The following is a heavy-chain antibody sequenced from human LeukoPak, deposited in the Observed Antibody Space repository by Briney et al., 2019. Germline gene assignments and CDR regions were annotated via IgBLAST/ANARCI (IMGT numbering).Heavy chain of an antibody. CDR1: GFTFDDYA. D-gene: IGHD1-26*01. Sequence: GRSLRLSCAASGFTFDDYAMHWVRQAPGKGLEWVSGISWNSGSIGYADSVKGRFTISRDNAKNSLYPQMNSLRAEDMALYYCAKGLVGATSDAFDIWGQGTMVTVSS. CDR3: AKGLVGATSDAFDI. J-gene: IGHJ3*02. V-gene: IGHV3-9*03. CDR2: ISWNSGSI.